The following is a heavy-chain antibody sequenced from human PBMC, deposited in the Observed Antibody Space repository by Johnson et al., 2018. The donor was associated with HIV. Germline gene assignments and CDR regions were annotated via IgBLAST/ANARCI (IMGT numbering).Heavy chain of an antibody. CDR3: AKDEDNCWLNAFDI. Sequence: QVHLAESGGGVVQPGGSLTLSCAASGFVFSDYVMHWVRQAPGKGLDWVTFIRYDGSGKYYADSVNGRFTISRDNSKNTLYLQMNSLRAEDTAVYDCAKDEDNCWLNAFDIWGQGTTVTVSS. V-gene: IGHV3-30*02. D-gene: IGHD2-15*01. CDR1: GFVFSDYV. J-gene: IGHJ3*02. CDR2: IRYDGSGK.